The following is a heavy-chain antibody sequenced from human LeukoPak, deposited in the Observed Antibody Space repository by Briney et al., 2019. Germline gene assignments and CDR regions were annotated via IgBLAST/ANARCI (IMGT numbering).Heavy chain of an antibody. V-gene: IGHV4-4*02. CDR1: GGSIITTNW. CDR3: FGF. D-gene: IGHD2-8*01. J-gene: IGHJ4*02. CDR2: VHLNGAT. Sequence: PSGTLSLTCGVSGGSIITTNWWSWVRQPPGKGLEWIGEVHLNGATNYNPSLESRVSMSIDKSKNQLSPKLSSYCTRESGAFSPFGFWGQGTLVTV.